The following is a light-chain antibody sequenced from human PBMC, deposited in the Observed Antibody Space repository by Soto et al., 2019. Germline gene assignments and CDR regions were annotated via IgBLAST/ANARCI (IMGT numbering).Light chain of an antibody. CDR1: NLGDKY. Sequence: SYELTQPPSVSVSPGQTASITCSGDNLGDKYACWYQQKPGQSPVLVIYQDSKRPSGIPGRFSGSNSGNAATLTISGTQAIDEADYYCQAWDSRTVVFGGGTQLTVL. CDR3: QAWDSRTVV. CDR2: QDS. J-gene: IGLJ2*01. V-gene: IGLV3-1*01.